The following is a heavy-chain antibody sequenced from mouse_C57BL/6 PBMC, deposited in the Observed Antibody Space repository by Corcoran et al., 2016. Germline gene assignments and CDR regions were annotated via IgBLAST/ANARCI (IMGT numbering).Heavy chain of an antibody. Sequence: EVQLQQSGPELVKPGASVKLPCKASGYTFTDYNMDWVKQSHGKSLEWIGDINPNNGGTIYNQKFKGKATLTVDKSSSTAYMELRSLTSEDTAVYYCARVAVYYSKGYWYFDVWGTGTTVTVSS. J-gene: IGHJ1*03. CDR1: GYTFTDYN. CDR3: ARVAVYYSKGYWYFDV. V-gene: IGHV1-18*01. CDR2: INPNNGGT. D-gene: IGHD2-5*01.